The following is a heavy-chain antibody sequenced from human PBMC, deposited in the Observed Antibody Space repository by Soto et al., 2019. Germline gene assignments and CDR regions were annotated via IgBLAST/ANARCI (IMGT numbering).Heavy chain of an antibody. D-gene: IGHD3-22*01. CDR2: IIPMFGTA. CDR3: ARDVYYYDSSGYRSYYFDY. J-gene: IGHJ4*02. V-gene: IGHV1-69*01. CDR1: GGTFSSYG. Sequence: QVQLVQSGAEVKKPGSSVKVSCKASGGTFSSYGISWVRQAPGQGLEWMGGIIPMFGTANYAQQFQGRVTITADASTSTAYMELSGLRSEDTAVYYCARDVYYYDSSGYRSYYFDYWGQGTLVTVSS.